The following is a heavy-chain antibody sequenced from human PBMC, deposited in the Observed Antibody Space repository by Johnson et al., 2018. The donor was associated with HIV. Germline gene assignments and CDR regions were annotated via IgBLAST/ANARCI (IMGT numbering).Heavy chain of an antibody. CDR1: GFTFSSYA. D-gene: IGHD1-26*01. CDR2: ISYDGSNK. V-gene: IGHV3-30*04. J-gene: IGHJ3*01. Sequence: VQLVESGGGVVQPGRSLRLSCAASGFTFSSYAMHWVRQAPGKGLEWVAVISYDGSNKYYADSVKGRFTISRDNSENTLYLQMNSLRAEDTAVYYCAKDLFTEREDDVFDVWGQGTMVTVSS. CDR3: AKDLFTEREDDVFDV.